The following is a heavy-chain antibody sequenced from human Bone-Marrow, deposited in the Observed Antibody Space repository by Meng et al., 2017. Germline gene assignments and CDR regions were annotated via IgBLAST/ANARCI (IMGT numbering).Heavy chain of an antibody. CDR3: ARQEGAFDY. J-gene: IGHJ4*02. V-gene: IGHV6-1*01. CDR2: TYYRSKWYN. D-gene: IGHD3-16*01. CDR1: GDSVSSNSAA. Sequence: QQQLQQSGPGLVKPSQTLLITCAIAGDSVSSNSAAWNWLRQSPSRGLEWLGRTYYRSKWYNDYAVSVKSRITINPDTSKNQFSLQLNSVTPEDTAVYYCARQEGAFDYWGQGTLVTVSS.